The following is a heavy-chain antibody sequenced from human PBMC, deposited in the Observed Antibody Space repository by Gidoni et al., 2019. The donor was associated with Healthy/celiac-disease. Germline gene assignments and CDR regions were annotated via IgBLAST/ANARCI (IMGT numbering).Heavy chain of an antibody. Sequence: EVQLVASGGGLVKPGGSLRLSFAASGFTFSSYIMNWGRQAPGKGLEWVESISSSSSDRYYADSVKGRFTISRDNAKNSLYLQMKSLRAEDTAVYYCARGAVIAARRADPNWFDPWGQGTLVTVSS. CDR1: GFTFSSYI. V-gene: IGHV3-21*01. J-gene: IGHJ5*02. CDR3: ARGAVIAARRADPNWFDP. D-gene: IGHD6-6*01. CDR2: ISSSSSDR.